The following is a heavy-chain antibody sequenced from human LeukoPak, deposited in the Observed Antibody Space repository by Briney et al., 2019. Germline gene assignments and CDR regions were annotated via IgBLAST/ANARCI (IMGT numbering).Heavy chain of an antibody. V-gene: IGHV1-69*04. J-gene: IGHJ4*02. Sequence: GASVKVSCKASGGTFSSYAISWVRQAPGQGLEWMGRIIPILGIANYAQKFQGRVTITADKSTSTAYMELSSLRSEDTAVYYCARDRGMDILTVAPSVYWGQGTLVTVSS. CDR2: IIPILGIA. CDR3: ARDRGMDILTVAPSVY. D-gene: IGHD3-9*01. CDR1: GGTFSSYA.